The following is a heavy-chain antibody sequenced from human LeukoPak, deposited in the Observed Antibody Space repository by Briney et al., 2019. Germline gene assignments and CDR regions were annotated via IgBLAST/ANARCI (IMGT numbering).Heavy chain of an antibody. CDR2: IYYSGST. Sequence: SETLSLTCTASGGSISSYYWSWIRQPPGKGLEWIGYIYYSGSTNYNPSLKSRVTISVDTSKNQFSLKLSSVTAADTAVYYCAGGYCSGGSCYVTNYYYYYGMDVWGQGTTVTVSS. D-gene: IGHD2-15*01. V-gene: IGHV4-59*01. CDR3: AGGYCSGGSCYVTNYYYYYGMDV. J-gene: IGHJ6*02. CDR1: GGSISSYY.